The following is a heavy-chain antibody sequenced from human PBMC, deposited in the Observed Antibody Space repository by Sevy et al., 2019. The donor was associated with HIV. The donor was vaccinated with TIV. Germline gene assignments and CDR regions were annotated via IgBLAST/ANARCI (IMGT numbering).Heavy chain of an antibody. CDR1: GYTFTAYY. CDR2: IHPKSGAT. Sequence: ASVKVSCKASGYTFTAYYIHWLRQAPGQGLEWMGRIHPKSGATNYSQKFQGRVTMTRDTSISTSFMELTSLRSDDTAVYYCAREDSDDTSAYYYFYYGMDVWGQRTTVTASS. V-gene: IGHV1-2*06. D-gene: IGHD3-22*01. J-gene: IGHJ6*02. CDR3: AREDSDDTSAYYYFYYGMDV.